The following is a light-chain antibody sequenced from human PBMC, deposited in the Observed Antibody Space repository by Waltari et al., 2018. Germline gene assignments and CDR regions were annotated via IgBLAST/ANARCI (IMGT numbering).Light chain of an antibody. CDR1: TSNLGTTY. CDR2: RIN. V-gene: IGLV1-47*01. Sequence: QSVLTQPPAASGTPGQRVTISCAGSTSNLGTTYVNWYQKFPGAAPKLLIYRINQRPSGVPDRFSGSKSGTSASLVISGLRSEDEADYFCAGWDDNLSVVFGGGTKLTVL. CDR3: AGWDDNLSVV. J-gene: IGLJ2*01.